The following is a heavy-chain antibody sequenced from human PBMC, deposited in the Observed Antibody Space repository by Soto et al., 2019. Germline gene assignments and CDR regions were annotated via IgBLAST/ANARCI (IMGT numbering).Heavy chain of an antibody. J-gene: IGHJ6*02. CDR2: IYYSGST. V-gene: IGHV4-30-4*01. CDR1: GGSISSGDYY. Sequence: SETLSLTCTVSGGSISSGDYYWSWIRQPPGKGLEWIGYIYYSGSTYYNPSLKSRVTISVDTSKNQFSLKLSSVTAADTAVYYCAREYHNPTDVLRYFDWLKRRTYYYYGMDVWGQGTTVT. CDR3: AREYHNPTDVLRYFDWLKRRTYYYYGMDV. D-gene: IGHD3-9*01.